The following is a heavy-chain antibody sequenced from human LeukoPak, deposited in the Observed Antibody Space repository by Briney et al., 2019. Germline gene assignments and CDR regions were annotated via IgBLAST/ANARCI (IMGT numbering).Heavy chain of an antibody. CDR2: IYTSGST. CDR3: ARSVVTPRKGGTVRFDP. V-gene: IGHV4-4*07. Sequence: SETLSLTCTVSGGSISSYYWSWIRQPAGKGLEWIGRIYTSGSTNYNPSLKSRVTMSVDTSKNQFSLKLSSVTAADTAVYYCARSVVTPRKGGTVRFDPWGQGTLVTVSS. D-gene: IGHD3-22*01. J-gene: IGHJ5*02. CDR1: GGSISSYY.